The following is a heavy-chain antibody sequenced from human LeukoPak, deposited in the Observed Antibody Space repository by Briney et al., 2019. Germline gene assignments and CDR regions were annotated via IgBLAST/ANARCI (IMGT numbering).Heavy chain of an antibody. CDR2: INHSGST. D-gene: IGHD6-19*01. V-gene: IGHV4-34*01. J-gene: IGHJ4*02. Sequence: SETLSLTCAVYGGSFSGYYWSWIRQPPGKGLEWIGEINHSGSTNYNPSLKSRVTISVDTSKNQFSLKLSSVTAADTAVYYCARVLSVADLRDYWGQGTLVTVSS. CDR1: GGSFSGYY. CDR3: ARVLSVADLRDY.